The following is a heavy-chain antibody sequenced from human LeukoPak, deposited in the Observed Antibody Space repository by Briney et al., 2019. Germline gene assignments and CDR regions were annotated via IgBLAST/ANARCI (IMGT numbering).Heavy chain of an antibody. CDR3: AKDTLTYYDFWSAPGPLDY. CDR2: ISWNSGSI. CDR1: GFTFGNYA. Sequence: GGSLRLSCAASGFTFGNYAMSWVRQAPGKGLEWVSGISWNSGSIGYADSVKGRFTISRDNAKNSLYLQMNSLRAEDTALYYCAKDTLTYYDFWSAPGPLDYWGQGTLVTVSS. D-gene: IGHD3-3*01. J-gene: IGHJ4*02. V-gene: IGHV3-9*01.